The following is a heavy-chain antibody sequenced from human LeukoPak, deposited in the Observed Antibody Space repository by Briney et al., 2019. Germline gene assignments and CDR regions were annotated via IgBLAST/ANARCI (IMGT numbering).Heavy chain of an antibody. CDR2: INHSGST. J-gene: IGHJ4*02. D-gene: IGHD3-22*01. V-gene: IGHV4-39*07. CDR1: GGSISSSSYY. CDR3: ARWIKENSSGFHLYYFDY. Sequence: SETLSLTCTVSGGSISSSSYYWSWIRQPPGKGLEWIGEINHSGSTNYNPSLKSRVTISVDTSKNQFSLKLSSVTAADTAVYYCARWIKENSSGFHLYYFDYWGQGTLVTVSS.